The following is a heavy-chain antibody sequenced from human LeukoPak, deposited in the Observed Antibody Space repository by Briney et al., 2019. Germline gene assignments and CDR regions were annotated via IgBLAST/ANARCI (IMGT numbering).Heavy chain of an antibody. J-gene: IGHJ5*02. CDR2: INPNSGDT. CDR3: ARPTLQTLGA. Sequence: ASVKVSCKAPGYTFTGYYMHWVRQAPGQGLEWMGWINPNSGDTNYAQRFQGRVTMTRDTSISTAYMELSRLTSDDTAVYYCARPTLQTLGAWGQGTLVTVSS. CDR1: GYTFTGYY. D-gene: IGHD3-10*01. V-gene: IGHV1-2*02.